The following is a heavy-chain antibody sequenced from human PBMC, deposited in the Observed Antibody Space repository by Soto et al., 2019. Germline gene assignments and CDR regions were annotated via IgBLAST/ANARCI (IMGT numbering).Heavy chain of an antibody. D-gene: IGHD2-2*03. CDR3: ARGRRLRSHLMDIVVVPADGYFDY. Sequence: ASVKVSCKASGYTFTSYAMHWVRQAPGQRLEWMGWINAGNGNTKYSQKFQGRVTITRDTSASTAYMELSSLRSEDTAVYYCARGRRLRSHLMDIVVVPADGYFDYWGQGTLVTVSS. CDR2: INAGNGNT. J-gene: IGHJ4*02. V-gene: IGHV1-3*01. CDR1: GYTFTSYA.